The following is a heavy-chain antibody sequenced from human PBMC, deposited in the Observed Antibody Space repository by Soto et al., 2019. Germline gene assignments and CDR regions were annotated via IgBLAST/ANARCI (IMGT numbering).Heavy chain of an antibody. V-gene: IGHV1-69*01. CDR3: ARSVYSSSSDWFDP. Sequence: QVQLVQSGAEVKKPGSSVKVSCKASGGTFSSYAISWVRQAPGQGLEWMGGIIPIFGTANYAQKFQGRVTITADESTSTAYMELSSLRSEDTDVYYCARSVYSSSSDWFDPWGQGTLVTVSS. CDR1: GGTFSSYA. J-gene: IGHJ5*02. CDR2: IIPIFGTA. D-gene: IGHD6-6*01.